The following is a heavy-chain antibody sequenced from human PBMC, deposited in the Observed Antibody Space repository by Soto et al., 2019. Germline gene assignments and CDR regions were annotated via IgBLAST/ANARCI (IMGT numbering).Heavy chain of an antibody. Sequence: EVQFLESGGGLVQPGGSLRLSCAASGFTFSNYAMSWVRQAPGKGLEWVSGIGGRATSAYYADSVKGRFAISRDKSYNTLFLQLNSLRAEDTAVYYCAKSRYSDSSGDFYDFWGQGTLVSVSS. J-gene: IGHJ4*02. CDR1: GFTFSNYA. CDR2: IGGRATSA. D-gene: IGHD3-22*01. V-gene: IGHV3-23*01. CDR3: AKSRYSDSSGDFYDF.